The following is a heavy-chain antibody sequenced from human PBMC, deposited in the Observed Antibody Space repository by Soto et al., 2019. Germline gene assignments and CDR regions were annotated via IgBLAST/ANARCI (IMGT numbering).Heavy chain of an antibody. CDR2: ISAYNGNT. Sequence: RASVKVSCKASGYTFTSYGISWVRQAPGQGLEWMGWISAYNGNTNYAQKLQGRVTMTTDTSTSTAYMELRSLRSDDTAVYYCARESYSSGWYYYFDYWGQGTLVTVSS. J-gene: IGHJ4*02. CDR1: GYTFTSYG. D-gene: IGHD6-19*01. V-gene: IGHV1-18*01. CDR3: ARESYSSGWYYYFDY.